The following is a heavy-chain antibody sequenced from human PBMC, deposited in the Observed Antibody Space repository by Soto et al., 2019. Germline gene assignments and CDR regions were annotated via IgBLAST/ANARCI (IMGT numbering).Heavy chain of an antibody. CDR2: FDREDGET. J-gene: IGHJ4*02. D-gene: IGHD1-26*01. Sequence: ASVKVSCKVSGYFLTALSIHWVRQAPGKGLEWMGGFDREDGETIYAQKFQGRVTMTEDTSTDSAYMELSSLTSEDTAIYYCAHGEGIVKSIVYFDSWGQGTLLTVSS. CDR1: GYFLTALS. V-gene: IGHV1-24*01. CDR3: AHGEGIVKSIVYFDS.